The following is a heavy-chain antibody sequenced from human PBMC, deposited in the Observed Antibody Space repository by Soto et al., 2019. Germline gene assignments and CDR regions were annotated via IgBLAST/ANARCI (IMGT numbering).Heavy chain of an antibody. V-gene: IGHV3-30*18. CDR3: GKYSDYGDHRDWFDP. CDR1: GFTFSSYA. D-gene: IGHD4-17*01. J-gene: IGHJ5*02. Sequence: QVQLVESGGGVVQPGRSLRLSCAASGFTFSSYAMHWVRQAPGKGLEWVAVISYHGVNKYYADSVNGRFTISRDNSKNMVFLQMNSLTVEDTAVYYCGKYSDYGDHRDWFDPWGQGTLVTVCS. CDR2: ISYHGVNK.